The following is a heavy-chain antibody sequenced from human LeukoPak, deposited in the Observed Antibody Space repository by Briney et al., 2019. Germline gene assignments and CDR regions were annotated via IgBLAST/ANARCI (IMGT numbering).Heavy chain of an antibody. CDR3: ARDHDYGPDY. CDR2: IKPDSGAT. V-gene: IGHV1-2*02. J-gene: IGHJ4*02. D-gene: IGHD4/OR15-4a*01. Sequence: ASVEVSCKASGYTFTVHYMHWLRQAPGQGLEWMGWIKPDSGATNFAQNFQGRVTMTSDTSINTAYMELSSLASDDTAMYYCARDHDYGPDYWGQGTLVTVSA. CDR1: GYTFTVHY.